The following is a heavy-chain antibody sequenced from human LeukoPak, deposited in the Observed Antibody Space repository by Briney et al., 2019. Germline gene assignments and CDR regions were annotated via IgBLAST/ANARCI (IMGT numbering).Heavy chain of an antibody. CDR3: AKASYYGSGSYQFDY. Sequence: NPGGSLRLSCVASGFSFNTYWMSWVRQAPGEGLEWVSAISGSGGSTYYADSVKGRFTISRDNSKNTLYLQMNSLRAEDTAVYYCAKASYYGSGSYQFDYWGQGTLVTVSS. CDR1: GFSFNTYW. CDR2: ISGSGGST. J-gene: IGHJ4*02. D-gene: IGHD3-10*01. V-gene: IGHV3-23*01.